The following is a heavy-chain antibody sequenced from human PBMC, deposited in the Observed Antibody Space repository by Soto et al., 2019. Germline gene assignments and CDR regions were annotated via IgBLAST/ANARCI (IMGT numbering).Heavy chain of an antibody. D-gene: IGHD6-19*01. CDR2: IYHSGST. CDR3: ARHPGRAVASD. Sequence: SETLSLTCAVSGGSISGSSWWSWIRQSPGKGLEWIGEIYHSGSTNYNPSLKSRVSISVDTSKNQFSLEIYSVTASDTAIYYRARHPGRAVASDWVEGTLVTVSS. J-gene: IGHJ4*02. CDR1: GGSISGSSW. V-gene: IGHV4-4*02.